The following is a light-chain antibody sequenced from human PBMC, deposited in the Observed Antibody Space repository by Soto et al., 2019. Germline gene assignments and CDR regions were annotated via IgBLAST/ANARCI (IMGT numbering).Light chain of an antibody. Sequence: DIQFTQAPSSLSASVGDRVTITCRASQDITNFLAWYQQKPGKAPKLLIYVASTLQSGVPSRFSGSGSGTDFTLTISSLQPEDFATYFCQQVESYPSTLGGGTKVDIK. CDR1: QDITNF. CDR2: VAS. V-gene: IGKV1-9*01. CDR3: QQVESYPST. J-gene: IGKJ4*01.